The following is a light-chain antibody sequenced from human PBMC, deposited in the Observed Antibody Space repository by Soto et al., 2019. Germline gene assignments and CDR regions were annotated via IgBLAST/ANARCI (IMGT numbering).Light chain of an antibody. CDR2: EAS. CDR3: QPHSGWPRK. V-gene: IGKV1-9*01. Sequence: ITCRASHDISTFLAWYQQKPGKAPKLLIYEASTLQSGVPSRFSGSGSGTEFTLTISSLQSEDFAVYYCQPHSGWPRKFGQGTKVDIK. J-gene: IGKJ1*01. CDR1: HDISTF.